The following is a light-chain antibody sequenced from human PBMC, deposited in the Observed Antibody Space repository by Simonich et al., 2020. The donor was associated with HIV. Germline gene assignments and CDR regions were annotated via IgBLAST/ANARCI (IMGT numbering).Light chain of an antibody. V-gene: IGLV2-8*01. CDR1: SSDVGAYHY. CDR3: SSYAGSNNFV. J-gene: IGLJ3*02. Sequence: QSALAQPPSASGSPGQAFTISCTGTSSDVGAYHYVSWYQQHPGKAPKLLIYVVSRRPSGFPDRVAGSRSGNTASLTVSGLQAEDEGDYYFSSYAGSNNFVFGGGTKLTVL. CDR2: VVS.